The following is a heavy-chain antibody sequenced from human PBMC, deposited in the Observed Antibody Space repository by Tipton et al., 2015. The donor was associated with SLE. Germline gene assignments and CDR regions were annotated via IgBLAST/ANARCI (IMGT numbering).Heavy chain of an antibody. V-gene: IGHV1-69*01. D-gene: IGHD4-17*01. CDR1: GGTFSSYA. Sequence: QLVQSGAELKRPGSSVKVSCKASGGTFSSYAISWVRQAPGQGLEWMGGFIPMFGTTDYAQNFQGRVTITADESTSTAYMELTGLTSEDTAVYYCASTHSTVPARPNYYYYMDVWGTGTTVTVSS. CDR2: FIPMFGTT. CDR3: ASTHSTVPARPNYYYYMDV. J-gene: IGHJ6*03.